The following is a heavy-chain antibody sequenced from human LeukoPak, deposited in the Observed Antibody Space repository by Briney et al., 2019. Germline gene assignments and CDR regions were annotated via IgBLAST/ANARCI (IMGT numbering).Heavy chain of an antibody. CDR1: GYTFTSYG. Sequence: ASVKVSCKASGYTFTSYGISWVRQAPGQGLEWMGWISAYNGNANYAQKLQGRVTMTTDTSTSTAYMELRSLRADDTAVYYCARDGSQTSKILGFGDLFYYYYYMDVWGKGTTVTVSS. V-gene: IGHV1-18*01. CDR2: ISAYNGNA. CDR3: ARDGSQTSKILGFGDLFYYYYYMDV. J-gene: IGHJ6*03. D-gene: IGHD3-10*01.